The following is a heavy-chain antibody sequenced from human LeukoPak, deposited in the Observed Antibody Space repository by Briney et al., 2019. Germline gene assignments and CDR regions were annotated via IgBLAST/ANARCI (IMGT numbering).Heavy chain of an antibody. CDR3: ARAKTFYYASSGYLSI. D-gene: IGHD3-22*01. J-gene: IGHJ3*02. V-gene: IGHV3-11*04. CDR1: GFTFSDYY. Sequence: PGGSLRLSCAASGFTFSDYYMSWVRQAPGKGLEWVSYISSSGSTIYYADSVKGRFTISRYNAKSSLYLQMNSLRAEDTAVYYCARAKTFYYASSGYLSIWGQGTMVTVSS. CDR2: ISSSGSTI.